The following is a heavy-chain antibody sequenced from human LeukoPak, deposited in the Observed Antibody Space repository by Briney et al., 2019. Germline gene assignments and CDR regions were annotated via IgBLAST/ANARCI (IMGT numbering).Heavy chain of an antibody. V-gene: IGHV3-21*01. CDR2: ISSSSSYI. Sequence: GGSLRLSCAASGFTFSSYSMNWVRQAPGKGLEWVSSISSSSSYIYYADSVKGRFTISRDNAKNSLYQQMNSLRAEDTAVYYCAREQMVRGVITYAFDIWGQGTMVTVSS. CDR3: AREQMVRGVITYAFDI. D-gene: IGHD3-10*01. CDR1: GFTFSSYS. J-gene: IGHJ3*02.